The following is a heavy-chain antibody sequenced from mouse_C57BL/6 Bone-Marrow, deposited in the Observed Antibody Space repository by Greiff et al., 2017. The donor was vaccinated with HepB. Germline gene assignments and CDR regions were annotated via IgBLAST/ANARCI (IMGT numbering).Heavy chain of an antibody. Sequence: VMLVESGAELARPGASVKLSCKASGYTFTSYGISWVKQRTGQGLEWIGEIYPRSGNTYYNEKFQGKATLTADKSSRTAYMELRSLTSEDSAVYFCARNWEWGQGTTLTVSS. J-gene: IGHJ2*01. CDR1: GYTFTSYG. V-gene: IGHV1-81*01. D-gene: IGHD4-1*01. CDR3: ARNWE. CDR2: IYPRSGNT.